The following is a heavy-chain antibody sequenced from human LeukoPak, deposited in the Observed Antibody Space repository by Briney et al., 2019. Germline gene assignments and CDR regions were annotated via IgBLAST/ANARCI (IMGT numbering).Heavy chain of an antibody. Sequence: ASVKVSCKTSGFTFTTYTMHWVRQAPGQRLEWMGWINAANGNTQYSQKFQGRVTITRDTSASTAYMELRSLRSDDTAVYYCARVVFGVQDYYYGMDVWGQGTTVTVSS. V-gene: IGHV1-3*01. CDR1: GFTFTTYT. CDR2: INAANGNT. D-gene: IGHD3-3*01. J-gene: IGHJ6*02. CDR3: ARVVFGVQDYYYGMDV.